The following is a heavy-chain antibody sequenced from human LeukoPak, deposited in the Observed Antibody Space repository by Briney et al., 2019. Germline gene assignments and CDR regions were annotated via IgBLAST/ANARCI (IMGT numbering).Heavy chain of an antibody. J-gene: IGHJ4*02. Sequence: GASVKVSCKASGYTFTSYGISWVRQAPGQGLEWMGWISAYNGNTNYAQKLQGRVTLTRDMSTSTDYLELSSLRSDDTAVYYCARARWDRARYFDYWGQGTLVTVSS. CDR1: GYTFTSYG. CDR3: ARARWDRARYFDY. CDR2: ISAYNGNT. D-gene: IGHD1-26*01. V-gene: IGHV1-18*01.